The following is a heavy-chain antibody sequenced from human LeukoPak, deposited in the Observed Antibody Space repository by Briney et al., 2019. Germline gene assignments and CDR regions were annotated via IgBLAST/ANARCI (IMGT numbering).Heavy chain of an antibody. D-gene: IGHD3-22*01. CDR2: ISSSGSTI. J-gene: IGHJ4*02. CDR3: AKSPRGDYYDSSGQWDY. V-gene: IGHV3-11*01. Sequence: KPGGSLRLSCAASGFNFSDYYMSWIRQAPGKGLEWVSYISSSGSTIYYADSVKGRFTISRDNAKNSLYLQMNSLRAEDTAVYYCAKSPRGDYYDSSGQWDYWGQGTLVTVSS. CDR1: GFNFSDYY.